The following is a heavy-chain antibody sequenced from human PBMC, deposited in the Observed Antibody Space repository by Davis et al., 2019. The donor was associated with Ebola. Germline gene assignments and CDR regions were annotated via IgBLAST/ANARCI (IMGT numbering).Heavy chain of an antibody. CDR1: GGSISSHY. CDR2: IYYSGST. V-gene: IGHV4-59*11. J-gene: IGHJ3*02. D-gene: IGHD3-10*01. Sequence: PSETLSLTCTVSGGSISSHYWSWIRQPPGKGLEWIGYIYYSGSTNYNPSLKSRVTISVDTSKNQFSLKLSSVTAADTAVYYRARVVPYYYGSGSGAFDIWGQGTMVTVSS. CDR3: ARVVPYYYGSGSGAFDI.